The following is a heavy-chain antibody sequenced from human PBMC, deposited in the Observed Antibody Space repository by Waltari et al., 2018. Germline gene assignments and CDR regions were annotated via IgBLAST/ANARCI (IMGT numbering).Heavy chain of an antibody. D-gene: IGHD2-2*03. J-gene: IGHJ4*02. V-gene: IGHV4-34*01. Sequence: QVQLQQWGAGLLKPSETLSLTCGVYGGSFNDYYWTWIRQTPGRGLGWLGEINHSGSSNYSPSLTGRVTMSVDTPKNQVSLWLSSVTAADTAVYYCARWMGRDDYWGQGTLVTVSS. CDR1: GGSFNDYY. CDR3: ARWMGRDDY. CDR2: INHSGSS.